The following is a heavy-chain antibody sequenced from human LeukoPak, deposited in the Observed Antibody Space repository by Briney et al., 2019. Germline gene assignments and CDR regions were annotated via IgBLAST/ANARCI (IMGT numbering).Heavy chain of an antibody. D-gene: IGHD5-24*01. CDR3: AKDRWLQGYFDY. V-gene: IGHV3-7*01. Sequence: EGSLRLSCAASGFTFSSYWMSWVRQAPGKGLEWVANIKQDGSEKYYVDSVKGRCTISRDNSKKTVYLQMNSLRTEDTAVYYCAKDRWLQGYFDYWGQGTLVTVSS. CDR1: GFTFSSYW. CDR2: IKQDGSEK. J-gene: IGHJ4*02.